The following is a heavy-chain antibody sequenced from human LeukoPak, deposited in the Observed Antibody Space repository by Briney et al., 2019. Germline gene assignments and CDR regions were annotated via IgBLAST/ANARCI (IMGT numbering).Heavy chain of an antibody. J-gene: IGHJ6*02. CDR1: GYTFTSYY. Sequence: ASVKVSCKASGYTFTSYYMHWVRQAPGQGLEWMGIINPSGGSTSYAQKFQGRVTMTRDTSTSAAYMELRSLTSDDTAVYYCAREVGYHGSGSYSYGMDVWGQGTTVTVSS. CDR3: AREVGYHGSGSYSYGMDV. V-gene: IGHV1-46*01. D-gene: IGHD3-10*01. CDR2: INPSGGST.